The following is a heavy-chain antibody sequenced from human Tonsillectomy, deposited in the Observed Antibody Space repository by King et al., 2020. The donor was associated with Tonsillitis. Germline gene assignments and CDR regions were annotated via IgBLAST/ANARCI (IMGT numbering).Heavy chain of an antibody. CDR3: TRRPGRVFDY. D-gene: IGHD7-27*01. CDR1: GGSISGYY. Sequence: VQLQESGPGLVKPSETLSLTCTVSGGSISGYYWSWIRQPPGKGLEWIGYIYYAGDTNYSPSLKSRVNMSVDTSKNLLSLKLTSVTAADTAVYYCTRRPGRVFDYWGQGILVTVSS. J-gene: IGHJ4*02. V-gene: IGHV4-59*01. CDR2: IYYAGDT.